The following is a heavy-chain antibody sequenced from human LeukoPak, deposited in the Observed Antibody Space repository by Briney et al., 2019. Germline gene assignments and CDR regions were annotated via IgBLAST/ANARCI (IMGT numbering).Heavy chain of an antibody. CDR3: AILPTEEDIVLVPAATR. D-gene: IGHD2-2*01. J-gene: IGHJ4*02. Sequence: ASVKVSCNASGGTFSSYAISWVRQAPGQGLEWMGWINPNSGGTNYAQKFQGRVTMTRDTSISTAYMELSRLRSDDTAVYYCAILPTEEDIVLVPAATRWGQGTLVTVSS. CDR2: INPNSGGT. V-gene: IGHV1-2*02. CDR1: GGTFSSYA.